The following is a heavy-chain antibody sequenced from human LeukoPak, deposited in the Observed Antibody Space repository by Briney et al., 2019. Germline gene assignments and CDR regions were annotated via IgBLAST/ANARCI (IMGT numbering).Heavy chain of an antibody. CDR3: ARQDLYYDSSGYYYEY. CDR1: GSSFTSYW. D-gene: IGHD3-22*01. Sequence: GESLKISXKGSGSSFTSYWIGWVRQMPGKGLEWMGIIYPGDSDTRYSPSFQGQVTISADKSISTAYLQWSSLKASDTAMYYCARQDLYYDSSGYYYEYWGQGTLVTVSS. J-gene: IGHJ4*02. CDR2: IYPGDSDT. V-gene: IGHV5-51*01.